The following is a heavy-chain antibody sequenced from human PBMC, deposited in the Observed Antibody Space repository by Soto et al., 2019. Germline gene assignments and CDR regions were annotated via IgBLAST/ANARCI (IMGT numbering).Heavy chain of an antibody. CDR2: INPSGGST. D-gene: IGHD6-13*01. CDR3: AREGVGIAAAGSADY. CDR1: GYTFTSYY. V-gene: IGHV1-46*01. J-gene: IGHJ4*01. Sequence: GASVKVSCKASGYTFTSYYMHWVRQAPGQGLEWMGIINPSGGSTSYAQKFQGRVTMTRDTSTSTVYLELSSLRSEDTAVYYCAREGVGIAAAGSADYWGHGTLVTVSS.